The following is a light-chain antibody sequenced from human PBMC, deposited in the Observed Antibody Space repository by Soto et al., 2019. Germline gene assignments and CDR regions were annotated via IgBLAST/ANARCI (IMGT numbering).Light chain of an antibody. J-gene: IGKJ2*01. CDR3: QQSYSTPYT. CDR2: AAS. CDR1: QSISSY. Sequence: DIQMTQSPSSLSASVGDRVTITCRASQSISSYLNWYQQKPGKAPKLLIDAASSLQSGVPSRFSGSGSGTDFTLTISSLQPEDFATYYCQQSYSTPYTLGQGTKLEIK. V-gene: IGKV1-39*01.